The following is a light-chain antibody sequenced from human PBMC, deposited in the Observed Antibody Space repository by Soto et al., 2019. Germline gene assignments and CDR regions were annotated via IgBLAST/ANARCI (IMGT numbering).Light chain of an antibody. V-gene: IGLV2-14*01. CDR1: SSDVGGYNY. CDR2: EVS. CDR3: FSYTTSSTLV. J-gene: IGLJ3*02. Sequence: QAVVTQPASVSGSPGQSITISCTGTSSDVGGYNYVSWYQQHPAKAPKLMIYEVSNRPSGVSHRFSGSKSGNTASLTISGLQAEDGADYYCFSYTTSSTLVFGGGTKLTVL.